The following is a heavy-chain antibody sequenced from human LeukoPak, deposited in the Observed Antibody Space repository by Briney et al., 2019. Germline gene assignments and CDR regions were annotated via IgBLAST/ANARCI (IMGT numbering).Heavy chain of an antibody. J-gene: IGHJ2*01. CDR1: GGSISSYY. V-gene: IGHV4-59*12. D-gene: IGHD3-10*01. CDR3: ARGAPLVPGFDDL. CDR2: IYYSGST. Sequence: SETLSLTCTVSGGSISSYYWSWLRQPPGKGLEWIGYIYYSGSTNYNPSLKSRVTISVDTSKNQFSLKLSSVTAADTAVYYCARGAPLVPGFDDLWGRGTLVTVSS.